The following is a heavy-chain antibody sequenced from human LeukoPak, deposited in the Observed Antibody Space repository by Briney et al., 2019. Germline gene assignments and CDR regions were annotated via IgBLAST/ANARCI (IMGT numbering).Heavy chain of an antibody. Sequence: ASVKVSCKVSGYTLTELSMHWVRQAPGKGLEWMGGFDPEDGETIYAQKFQGRVTMTEDTSTDTAYMELSSLRSEDTAVYYCATSRTAMVGGPEYYFDYWGQGTLVTVSS. CDR1: GYTLTELS. CDR3: ATSRTAMVGGPEYYFDY. D-gene: IGHD5-18*01. J-gene: IGHJ4*02. CDR2: FDPEDGET. V-gene: IGHV1-24*01.